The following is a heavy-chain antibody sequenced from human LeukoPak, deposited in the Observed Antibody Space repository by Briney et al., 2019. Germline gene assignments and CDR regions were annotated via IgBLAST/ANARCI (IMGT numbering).Heavy chain of an antibody. CDR3: ARGYTKFDP. V-gene: IGHV4-34*01. CDR2: INHSGST. D-gene: IGHD1-14*01. J-gene: IGHJ5*02. Sequence: PSETRSLTCAVYGGSFSGYYWSWIRQPPGKGLEWIGEINHSGSTNYNPSLKSRVTISVDTSKNQFSLKLSSVTAADTAVYYCARGYTKFDPWGQGTLVTVSS. CDR1: GGSFSGYY.